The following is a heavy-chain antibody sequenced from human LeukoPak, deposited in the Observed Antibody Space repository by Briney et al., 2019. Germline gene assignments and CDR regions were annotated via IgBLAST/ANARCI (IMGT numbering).Heavy chain of an antibody. Sequence: GASVKVSCKASGYTFTSYDINWVRQATGQGLEWMGWMNPNSGNTGYAQKFQGRVTITRNTSISTAYMELSSLRSEDTAVYYCARGRPRSYSSSWYLFDYWGQGTLVTVSS. V-gene: IGHV1-8*03. CDR1: GYTFTSYD. D-gene: IGHD6-13*01. CDR3: ARGRPRSYSSSWYLFDY. J-gene: IGHJ4*02. CDR2: MNPNSGNT.